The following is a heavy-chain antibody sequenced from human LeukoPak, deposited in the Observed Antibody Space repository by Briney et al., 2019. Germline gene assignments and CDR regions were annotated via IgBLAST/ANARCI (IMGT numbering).Heavy chain of an antibody. CDR2: ISHDGIDE. Sequence: PGGSLRLSCAASGFILYNYAINWVRQAPGKGLEWVAFISHDGIDEFYADSVKGRFTISRDDSKDTLYLQMNSLRPDDTAIYYCASDYWGTAVYGYFDLWGRGTLVSVSS. D-gene: IGHD7-27*01. J-gene: IGHJ2*01. CDR3: ASDYWGTAVYGYFDL. V-gene: IGHV3-30-3*01. CDR1: GFILYNYA.